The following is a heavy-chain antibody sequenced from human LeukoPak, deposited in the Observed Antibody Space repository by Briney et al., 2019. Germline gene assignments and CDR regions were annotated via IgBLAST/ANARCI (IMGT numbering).Heavy chain of an antibody. Sequence: SETLSLTCAVSGYSISSGYYWGWIRQPPGKGLEWIGSMYHNRGTYYNPSLKSRVTISMDTSKNQFSLRLSSVTAADTAVYYCASYYASGVSAYDYFGMVVWGKGTTVTVSS. V-gene: IGHV4-38-2*01. CDR1: GYSISSGYY. J-gene: IGHJ6*04. CDR3: ASYYASGVSAYDYFGMVV. D-gene: IGHD3-10*01. CDR2: MYHNRGT.